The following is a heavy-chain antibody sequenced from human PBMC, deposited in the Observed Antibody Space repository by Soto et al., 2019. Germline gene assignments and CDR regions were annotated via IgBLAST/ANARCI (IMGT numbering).Heavy chain of an antibody. CDR1: GFTFSLYA. Sequence: EEQLLESGGGLVQPGGSLRLSCAASGFTFSLYAMSWVRHTPGKGLEWVASISRSGERTYYADSVKSRFTISKDNSKNAVFLQMKSLRAEDTAEYYCAKGDWLYDNYYGMEVWGQGTSVTVSS. J-gene: IGHJ6*02. V-gene: IGHV3-23*01. D-gene: IGHD3-9*01. CDR3: AKGDWLYDNYYGMEV. CDR2: ISRSGERT.